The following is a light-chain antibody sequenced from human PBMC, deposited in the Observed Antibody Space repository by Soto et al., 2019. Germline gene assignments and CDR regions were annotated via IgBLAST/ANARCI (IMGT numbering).Light chain of an antibody. CDR3: QQYGSSPRT. J-gene: IGKJ1*01. V-gene: IGKV3-20*01. CDR2: GAS. Sequence: EIVLTQSPGSLSLSPGERATLSCRASQSASSSYLDWYQQKPGQAPRLLIYGASSRATGIPDRFSGSGSGTDFTLTISRLEPEDFAEYYCQQYGSSPRTFGQGTKVEIK. CDR1: QSASSSY.